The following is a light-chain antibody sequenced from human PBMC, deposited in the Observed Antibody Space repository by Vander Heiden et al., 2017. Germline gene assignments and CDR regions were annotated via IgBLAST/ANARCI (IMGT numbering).Light chain of an antibody. CDR2: KAS. Sequence: DIHMTQSPSTLSASVGDKVTITCRATQDITDWLAWYQQRPGEAPRLLIYKASNVERGVPSRFSGSGSGTQFTLTISSLQPDDSATYYCQQCASYYSFGQGTKVEIK. J-gene: IGKJ2*03. CDR1: QDITDW. V-gene: IGKV1-5*03. CDR3: QQCASYYS.